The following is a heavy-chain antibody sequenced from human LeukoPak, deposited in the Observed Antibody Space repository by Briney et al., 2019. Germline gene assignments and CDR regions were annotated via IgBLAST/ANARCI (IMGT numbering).Heavy chain of an antibody. CDR3: AKDSLADIDY. V-gene: IGHV3-30*02. Sequence: EWVTFIRHDGSIKNYADSVKGRSTISRDNSKNTLYLQMNGLRAEDTAVYYCAKDSLADIDYWGRGTLVTVSS. D-gene: IGHD3-16*01. J-gene: IGHJ4*02. CDR2: IRHDGSIK.